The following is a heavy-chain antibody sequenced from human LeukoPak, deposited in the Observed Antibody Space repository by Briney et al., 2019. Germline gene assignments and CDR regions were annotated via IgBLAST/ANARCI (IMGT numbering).Heavy chain of an antibody. J-gene: IGHJ3*02. CDR2: ISSSSSYI. D-gene: IGHD2-2*01. CDR3: ARDLGYCSSTSCPGGAFDI. V-gene: IGHV3-21*01. Sequence: GGSLRLSCAASGFTFSSYSMNWVRQAPGKGLEWVSSISSSSSYIYYADSVKGRFTISRDNAKNSLYLQMNSLRAEDTAVYYCARDLGYCSSTSCPGGAFDIWGQGTMVTVSS. CDR1: GFTFSSYS.